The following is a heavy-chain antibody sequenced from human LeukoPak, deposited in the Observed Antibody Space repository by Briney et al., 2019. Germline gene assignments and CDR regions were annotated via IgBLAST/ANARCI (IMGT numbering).Heavy chain of an antibody. V-gene: IGHV5-51*01. CDR2: VYPLDSDT. CDR3: VRRLTMSHSGGDWFDP. D-gene: IGHD4/OR15-4a*01. J-gene: IGHJ5*02. CDR1: GYYFFSNYW. Sequence: LGESLKISCKTSGYYFFSNYWIAWVRQMPGKGLEWMGMVYPLDSDTRYSPSFQGQVTMSADKSTNTAYLQWTSLKASDTAMYYCVRRLTMSHSGGDWFDPWGQGTLVTVSS.